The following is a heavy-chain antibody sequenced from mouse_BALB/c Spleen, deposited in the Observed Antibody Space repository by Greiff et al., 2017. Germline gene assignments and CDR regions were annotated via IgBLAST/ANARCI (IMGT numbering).Heavy chain of an antibody. CDR3: ARLAHYYGSSNYAMDY. Sequence: VQLQQSGPELVKPGASVKVSCTASGYAFTSYNMYWVKQSHGKSLEWIGYIDPYNGGTSYNQKFKGKATLTVDKSSSTAYMHLNSLTSEDSAVYYCARLAHYYGSSNYAMDYWGQGTSVTVSS. CDR2: IDPYNGGT. J-gene: IGHJ4*01. D-gene: IGHD1-1*01. CDR1: GYAFTSYN. V-gene: IGHV1S135*01.